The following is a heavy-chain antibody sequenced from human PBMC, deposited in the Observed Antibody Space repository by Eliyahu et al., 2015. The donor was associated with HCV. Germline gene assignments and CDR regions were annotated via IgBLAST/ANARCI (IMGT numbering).Heavy chain of an antibody. V-gene: IGHV1-46*01. Sequence: QVQLVQSGAEVKKPGASVKVSCKASGYTFTSYYMHWVRQAPGQGLEWMGIINPSGGSTSYAQKFQGRVTMTRDTSTSTVYMELSSLRSEDTAVYYCARDLAQIGLEYYYYYGMDVWGQETTVTVSS. J-gene: IGHJ6*02. CDR2: INPSGGST. CDR1: GYTFTSYY. CDR3: ARDLAQIGLEYYYYYGMDV. D-gene: IGHD3/OR15-3a*01.